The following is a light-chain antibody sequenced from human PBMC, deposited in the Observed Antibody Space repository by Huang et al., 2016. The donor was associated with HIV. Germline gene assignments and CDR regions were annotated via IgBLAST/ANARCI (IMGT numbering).Light chain of an antibody. CDR2: DAS. J-gene: IGKJ4*01. CDR1: QDISSW. Sequence: DIQMTQSPSSVSASVGDRVIITCRASQDISSWVDWYQQRPGKAPELLIFDASPLQNGVPSRFSGSGSGTDFVLTISSLQPEDFATYYCQQASSFPLTFGGGTKVEIK. CDR3: QQASSFPLT. V-gene: IGKV1-12*01.